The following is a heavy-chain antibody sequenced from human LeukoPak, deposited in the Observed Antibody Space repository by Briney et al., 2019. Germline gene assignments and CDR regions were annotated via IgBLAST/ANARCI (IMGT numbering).Heavy chain of an antibody. Sequence: PQASVKVSCKASGYTFTSYGISWVRQAPGQGLEWMGGIIPIFGTANYAQKFQGRVTITTDESTSTAYMELSSLRSEDTAVYYCARGMFSFDYWGQGTLVTVSS. CDR1: GYTFTSYG. CDR3: ARGMFSFDY. V-gene: IGHV1-69*05. CDR2: IIPIFGTA. D-gene: IGHD3-10*02. J-gene: IGHJ4*02.